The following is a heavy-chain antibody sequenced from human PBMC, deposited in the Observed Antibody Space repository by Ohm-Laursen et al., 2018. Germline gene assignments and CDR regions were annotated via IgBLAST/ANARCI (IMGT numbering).Heavy chain of an antibody. J-gene: IGHJ4*02. V-gene: IGHV1-18*01. Sequence: ASVKVSCKASGYTLTSYGITWVRQAPGQGLEWMGWISAYNGNTNYAQKLQGRVTMTTDTSTGTAYMELRTLRSDDTAVYYCARDPSIVVVVAATPLDYWGQGTLVTVSS. D-gene: IGHD2-15*01. CDR1: GYTLTSYG. CDR2: ISAYNGNT. CDR3: ARDPSIVVVVAATPLDY.